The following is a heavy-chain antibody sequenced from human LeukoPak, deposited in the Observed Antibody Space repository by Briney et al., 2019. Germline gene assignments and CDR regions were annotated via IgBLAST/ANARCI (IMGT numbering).Heavy chain of an antibody. J-gene: IGHJ4*02. CDR2: ISGHGGST. Sequence: GGSLRLSCAASGFTFNIYAMSWVRQAPGKGLEWVSAISGHGGSTYYADSVKGRLIISRDNSKNTLFLQMNSLRAEDTAVYYCAKDAVYDDSSGYFDYWGQGTLVTVSS. CDR3: AKDAVYDDSSGYFDY. D-gene: IGHD3-22*01. V-gene: IGHV3-23*01. CDR1: GFTFNIYA.